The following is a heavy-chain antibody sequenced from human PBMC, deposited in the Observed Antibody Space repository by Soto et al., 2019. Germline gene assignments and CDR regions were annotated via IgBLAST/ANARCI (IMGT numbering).Heavy chain of an antibody. D-gene: IGHD3-22*01. V-gene: IGHV4-39*01. Sequence: QLQLQESGPGLVKPSETLSLTCTVSGGSINSNTYYWGWIRQPPGKGLEYIGIVYYTGSTYYSPSLKSRVTISVDTSKNQFSLKLSSVTAADTAVCYCARRGGSGYGFGYFDYWGQGTLVTVSS. J-gene: IGHJ4*02. CDR3: ARRGGSGYGFGYFDY. CDR1: GGSINSNTYY. CDR2: VYYTGST.